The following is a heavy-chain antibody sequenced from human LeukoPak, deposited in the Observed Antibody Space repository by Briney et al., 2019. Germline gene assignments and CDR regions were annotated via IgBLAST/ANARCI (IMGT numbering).Heavy chain of an antibody. CDR3: ARDICDFWSGYYSYYFDY. CDR1: GGTFSSYA. CDR2: ILVILGMT. Sequence: ASVKVSCKASGGTFSSYAITWVRQAPGQGLEWMGRILVILGMTNYAQKLQGRVTITADTSTSTAYMELSSLRSEDTAVYYCARDICDFWSGYYSYYFDYWGQGTLVTVPS. J-gene: IGHJ4*02. V-gene: IGHV1-69*04. D-gene: IGHD3-3*01.